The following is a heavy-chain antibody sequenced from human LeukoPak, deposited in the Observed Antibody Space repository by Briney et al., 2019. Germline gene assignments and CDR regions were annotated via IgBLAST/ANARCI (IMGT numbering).Heavy chain of an antibody. D-gene: IGHD2-2*01. J-gene: IGHJ5*02. CDR3: ARGYCSSASCYDWFDP. V-gene: IGHV1-2*02. Sequence: ASVKVSCKASGYTFSSYGISWVRQAPGQGLEWMGWINPNSGGTNYAQKFQGRVTMTRDTSISTAYMELSRLRSDDTAVCYCARGYCSSASCYDWFDPWGQGTLVTVSS. CDR2: INPNSGGT. CDR1: GYTFSSYG.